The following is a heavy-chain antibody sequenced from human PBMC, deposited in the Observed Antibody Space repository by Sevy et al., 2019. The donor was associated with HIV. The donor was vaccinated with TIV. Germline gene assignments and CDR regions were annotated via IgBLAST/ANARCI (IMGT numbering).Heavy chain of an antibody. V-gene: IGHV3-33*01. D-gene: IGHD6-13*01. J-gene: IGHJ6*02. Sequence: GGSLRLSCAASGFTFSSYGMHWVRQAPGKGLEWVAVIWCDGSNKYYADSVKGRFTISRDNSKNTLYLQMNSLRAEDTAVYYCARDLIAAAGYDYYYYGMDVWGQGTTVTVSS. CDR3: ARDLIAAAGYDYYYYGMDV. CDR1: GFTFSSYG. CDR2: IWCDGSNK.